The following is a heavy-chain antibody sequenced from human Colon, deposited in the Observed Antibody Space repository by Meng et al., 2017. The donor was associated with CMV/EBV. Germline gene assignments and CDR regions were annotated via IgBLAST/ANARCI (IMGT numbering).Heavy chain of an antibody. D-gene: IGHD2/OR15-2a*01. V-gene: IGHV4-31*02. Sequence: VSGLSVSSGDHHWSWIRQHPGKGLEWIGSIFNSGTTYYNLSLRSRALISVDSTKNQFSLRLTSVTAADTAVYYCADYFVGRGGRGPWGQGTLVTVSS. CDR1: GLSVSSGDHH. CDR2: IFNSGTT. CDR3: ADYFVGRGGRGP. J-gene: IGHJ5*02.